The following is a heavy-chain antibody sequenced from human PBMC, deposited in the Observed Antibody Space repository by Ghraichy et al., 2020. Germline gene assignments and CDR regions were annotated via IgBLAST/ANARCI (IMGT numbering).Heavy chain of an antibody. Sequence: SETLSLTCTVSGGSISSYYWSWIRQPPGKGLEWIGYIYYSGSTNYNPSLKSRVTISVDTCKNQFSLKLSSVTAADTGVYYCARQVYGDYVPDPDLFDYWGQGTLVTVSS. CDR2: IYYSGST. V-gene: IGHV4-59*08. CDR3: ARQVYGDYVPDPDLFDY. D-gene: IGHD4-17*01. J-gene: IGHJ4*02. CDR1: GGSISSYY.